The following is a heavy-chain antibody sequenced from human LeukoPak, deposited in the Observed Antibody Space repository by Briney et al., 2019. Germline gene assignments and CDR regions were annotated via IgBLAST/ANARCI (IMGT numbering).Heavy chain of an antibody. CDR1: GFTFDDYA. CDR3: AKTRSGTYYLDY. D-gene: IGHD1-26*01. CDR2: ISWNSGSI. J-gene: IGHJ4*02. Sequence: PGGSLRLSCAASGFTFDDYAMHWVRQAPGKGLEWVSGISWNSGSIGYADSVKGRFTISRDNSKNTLYLQMNGLRAEDTAVYYCAKTRSGTYYLDYWGQGTLVTVSS. V-gene: IGHV3-9*01.